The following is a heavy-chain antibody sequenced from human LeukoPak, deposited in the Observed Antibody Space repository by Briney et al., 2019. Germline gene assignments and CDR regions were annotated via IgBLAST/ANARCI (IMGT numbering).Heavy chain of an antibody. Sequence: GGSLRLSCAASGFTFSSYSMNWVRQAPGKGLEWVSSISSSGNYIYYADSLKGRFTISRDNAEDSLFLQMNSLRAEDTALYYCAKGPGYYYGMDVWGQGTTVTVSS. CDR3: AKGPGYYYGMDV. CDR1: GFTFSSYS. V-gene: IGHV3-21*04. J-gene: IGHJ6*02. D-gene: IGHD2-2*01. CDR2: ISSSGNYI.